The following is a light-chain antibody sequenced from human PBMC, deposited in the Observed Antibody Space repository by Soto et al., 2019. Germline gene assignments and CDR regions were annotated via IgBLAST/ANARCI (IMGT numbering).Light chain of an antibody. V-gene: IGLV3-21*02. J-gene: IGLJ2*01. Sequence: SYVLTQPPSVSVAPGQTASITCGGYNIESKSVHWYQQKPGQAPVLVVYDDTDRPSGIPERFSGSDSGNTATLTISRVEAGDEADYYCQVWDSSSDHVVFGGGTKLTVL. CDR2: DDT. CDR1: NIESKS. CDR3: QVWDSSSDHVV.